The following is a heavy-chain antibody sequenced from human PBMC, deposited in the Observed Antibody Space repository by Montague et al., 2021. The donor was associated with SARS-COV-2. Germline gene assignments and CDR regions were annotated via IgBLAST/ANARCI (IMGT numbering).Heavy chain of an antibody. CDR2: MYYSGST. CDR1: GGSISSYY. CDR3: ARSNLHDYADY. J-gene: IGHJ4*02. Sequence: SETLSLTYTVSGGSISSYYWSWIRQPPGKGLEWIGYMYYSGSTNYNPSLKSRVTLSVDTSKNQFSLKLSSVTAADTAVYYCARSNLHDYADYWGRGNLVTVSS. V-gene: IGHV4-59*13. D-gene: IGHD4/OR15-4a*01.